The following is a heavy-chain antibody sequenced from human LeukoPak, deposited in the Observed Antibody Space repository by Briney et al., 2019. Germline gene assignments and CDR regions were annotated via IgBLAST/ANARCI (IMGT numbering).Heavy chain of an antibody. D-gene: IGHD3-9*01. CDR3: ARDSRKLLRYFDWSPFFGY. Sequence: GGSLRLSCAASGFIFSSYWMSWVRQAPGKGLEWVANIKQDGSEKYYVDSVKGRFTISRDNAKNSLYLQMNSLRAEDTAVYYCARDSRKLLRYFDWSPFFGYWGQGTLVTVSS. J-gene: IGHJ4*02. CDR1: GFIFSSYW. CDR2: IKQDGSEK. V-gene: IGHV3-7*01.